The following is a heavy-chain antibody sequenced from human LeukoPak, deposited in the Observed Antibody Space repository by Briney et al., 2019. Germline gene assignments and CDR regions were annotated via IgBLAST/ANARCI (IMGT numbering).Heavy chain of an antibody. D-gene: IGHD6-19*01. Sequence: GGSLRLSCAASGFTFSSYEMNWVRQAPGKGLEWVSYISSSGSTIYYADSVKGRFTISRDNSKNTLYLQMNSLRAEDTAVYYCAKDDGWLVREDGFDMWGQGTMVTVSS. CDR3: AKDDGWLVREDGFDM. CDR1: GFTFSSYE. CDR2: ISSSGSTI. J-gene: IGHJ3*02. V-gene: IGHV3-48*03.